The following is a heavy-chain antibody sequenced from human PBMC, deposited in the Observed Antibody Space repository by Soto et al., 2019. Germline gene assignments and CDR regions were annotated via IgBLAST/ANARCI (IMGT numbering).Heavy chain of an antibody. V-gene: IGHV3-21*01. Sequence: PWGSLRLSCTVSAFAFNNYGINWVRQAPGKGLEWISSISKSDYTYYSDSVKGRFTISRDNAKNSVSLQMNTLRVEDTAVYYCAREDSIIIPAVSDFWGQGTLVTVSS. J-gene: IGHJ4*02. CDR3: AREDSIIIPAVSDF. D-gene: IGHD2-2*01. CDR2: ISKSDYT. CDR1: AFAFNNYG.